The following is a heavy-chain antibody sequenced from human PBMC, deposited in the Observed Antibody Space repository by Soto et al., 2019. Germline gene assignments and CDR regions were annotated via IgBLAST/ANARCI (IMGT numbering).Heavy chain of an antibody. Sequence: SETLSLTCAVSGGSISSGGYSWSWIRQPPGKGLEWIGYIYHSGSTYYNPSLKSRVTISVDTSKNQFSLKLSSVTAADTAVYYCARGGRGSGWYANYYYYYGMDVWGQGTTVTVSS. CDR1: GGSISSGGYS. CDR2: IYHSGST. V-gene: IGHV4-30-2*01. D-gene: IGHD6-19*01. J-gene: IGHJ6*02. CDR3: ARGGRGSGWYANYYYYYGMDV.